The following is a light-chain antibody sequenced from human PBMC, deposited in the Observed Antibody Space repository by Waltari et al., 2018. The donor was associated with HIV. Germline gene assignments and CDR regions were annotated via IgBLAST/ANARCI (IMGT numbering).Light chain of an antibody. J-gene: IGKJ3*01. CDR3: QHYNSYSFT. CDR1: QSISNW. CDR2: KAS. V-gene: IGKV1-5*03. Sequence: QMTQSPSTLSASVGDRVTITCRASQSISNWLAWYQQKPGKAPKLLIYKASSLESGVPSRFSGSGSGTEFSLTISSLQPDDFAIYYCQHYNSYSFTFGPGTKVGIK.